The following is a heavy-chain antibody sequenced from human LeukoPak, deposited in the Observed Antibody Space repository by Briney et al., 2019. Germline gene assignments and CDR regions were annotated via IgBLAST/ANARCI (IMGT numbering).Heavy chain of an antibody. J-gene: IGHJ4*02. D-gene: IGHD1-1*01. V-gene: IGHV1-2*02. CDR3: ARDGNFDY. CDR1: GYTFTDYY. CDR2: INPNSGDT. Sequence: ASVKVSCKASGYTFTDYYMHWVRQAPGQGLEWMGWINPNSGDTNSARKFQGRLTMTRDTSINTAYLELSSLRSDDTATYYCARDGNFDYWGQGTLVTVSS.